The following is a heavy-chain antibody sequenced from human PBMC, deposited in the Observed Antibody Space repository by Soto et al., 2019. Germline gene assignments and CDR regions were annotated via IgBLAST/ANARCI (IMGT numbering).Heavy chain of an antibody. CDR1: GYTFTSYD. D-gene: IGHD2-2*01. V-gene: IGHV1-8*01. J-gene: IGHJ6*03. CDR3: ARETGLVVPAATRGRHYYYYYYMDV. Sequence: ASVKVSCKASGYTFTSYDINWVRQATGQGLEWMGWMNPNSGNTGYAQKFQGRVTMTRNTSISTAYMELSSLRSEDTAVYYCARETGLVVPAATRGRHYYYYYYMDVWGKGTTVTVSS. CDR2: MNPNSGNT.